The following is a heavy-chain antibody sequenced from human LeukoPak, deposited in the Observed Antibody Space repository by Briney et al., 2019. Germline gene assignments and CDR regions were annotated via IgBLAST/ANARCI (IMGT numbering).Heavy chain of an antibody. Sequence: GGSLSLSCAASGFTLSSYGMHWVRQAPGKGLEGVAVIWYDGSNNYYADSVKGRFTISRDNSKNTVYLQMNSLRAEDTAVYYCARRLLRRGMDVWGQGTTVTVSS. CDR1: GFTLSSYG. CDR3: ARRLLRRGMDV. D-gene: IGHD3-22*01. J-gene: IGHJ6*02. CDR2: IWYDGSNN. V-gene: IGHV3-33*01.